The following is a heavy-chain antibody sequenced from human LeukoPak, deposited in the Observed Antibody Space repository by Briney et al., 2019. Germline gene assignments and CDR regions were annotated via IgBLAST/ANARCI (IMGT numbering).Heavy chain of an antibody. Sequence: GGSLRLSCAASGFTFSSYEMNWVRQAPGKGLEWVSGISWNSGSIGYADSVKGRFTISRDNAKNSLYLQMNSLRAEDMALYYCAKGPTAMAPYYFDYWGQGTLVTVSS. CDR2: ISWNSGSI. D-gene: IGHD5-18*01. CDR3: AKGPTAMAPYYFDY. J-gene: IGHJ4*02. V-gene: IGHV3-9*03. CDR1: GFTFSSYE.